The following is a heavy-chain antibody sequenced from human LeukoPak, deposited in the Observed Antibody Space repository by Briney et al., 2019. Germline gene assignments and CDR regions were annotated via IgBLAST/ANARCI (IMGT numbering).Heavy chain of an antibody. D-gene: IGHD2-2*01. Sequence: GGSLRLSCAASGFTFRSYAMSWVRQAPGKGLEWVSVISGGGGSTYNADSVKGRFTISGDNSKNTLYLQMNSLRVEDTAVYYCAKAPRIDCSRTSCYGDYWGQGTLVTVSS. V-gene: IGHV3-23*01. J-gene: IGHJ4*02. CDR1: GFTFRSYA. CDR3: AKAPRIDCSRTSCYGDY. CDR2: ISGGGGST.